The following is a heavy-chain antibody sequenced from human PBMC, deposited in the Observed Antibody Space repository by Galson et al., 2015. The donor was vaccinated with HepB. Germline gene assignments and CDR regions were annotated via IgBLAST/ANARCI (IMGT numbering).Heavy chain of an antibody. D-gene: IGHD2-8*01. J-gene: IGHJ6*02. CDR2: TSGSGIST. CDR1: GFTFSSYA. Sequence: FLRLSCAASGFTFSSYAMSWVRQAPGKGLEWLSFTSGSGISTYYANSVKGRFTISRDNSNNMLYLQMNSLRAEDTAVYYCAKDQNCTKSVCYTYFYNGMDVWGQGTTVTVSS. CDR3: AKDQNCTKSVCYTYFYNGMDV. V-gene: IGHV3-23*01.